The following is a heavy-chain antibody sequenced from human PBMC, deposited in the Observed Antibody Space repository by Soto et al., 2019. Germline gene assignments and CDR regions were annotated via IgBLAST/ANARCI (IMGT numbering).Heavy chain of an antibody. CDR3: AKEGSIFGVVSPYFDY. V-gene: IGHV3-66*01. D-gene: IGHD3-3*01. J-gene: IGHJ4*02. CDR1: GFTVSSSY. Sequence: PGGSLRLSCAATGFTVSSSYMSWVRQAPGKGLEWVSVIYSAGGTYYADSVKGRFTISRDNSKNTLYLQMNSLRAEDTAVYYCAKEGSIFGVVSPYFDYWGQGTLVTVSS. CDR2: IYSAGGT.